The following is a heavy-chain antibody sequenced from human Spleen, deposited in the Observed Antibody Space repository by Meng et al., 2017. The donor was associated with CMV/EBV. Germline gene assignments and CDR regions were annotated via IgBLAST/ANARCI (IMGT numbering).Heavy chain of an antibody. V-gene: IGHV3-30*04. D-gene: IGHD2-2*01. CDR2: RSYDGSNK. CDR1: SYA. Sequence: SYAMPWVRQAPGKGLEWVAVRSYDGSNKYYADSVKGRFTISRDNSKNTLYLQMNSLRAEDTAVYYCARDGFTRAKYCSSTSCPPSYWGQGTLVTVSS. CDR3: ARDGFTRAKYCSSTSCPPSY. J-gene: IGHJ4*02.